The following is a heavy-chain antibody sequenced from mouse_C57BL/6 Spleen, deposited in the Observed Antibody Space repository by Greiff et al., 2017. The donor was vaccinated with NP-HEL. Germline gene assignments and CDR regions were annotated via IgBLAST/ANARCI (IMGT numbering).Heavy chain of an antibody. J-gene: IGHJ3*01. D-gene: IGHD1-1*01. CDR3: ARHPYYGSSGWFAY. V-gene: IGHV1-64*01. Sequence: QVQLQQPGAELVKPGASVKLSCKASGYTFTSYWMHWVKQRPGQGLAWIGMIHPNSGSTNYNEKFKGKATLTVDKSSSTAYMQLSSLTSEDSAVYYCARHPYYGSSGWFAYWGQGTLVTVSA. CDR1: GYTFTSYW. CDR2: IHPNSGST.